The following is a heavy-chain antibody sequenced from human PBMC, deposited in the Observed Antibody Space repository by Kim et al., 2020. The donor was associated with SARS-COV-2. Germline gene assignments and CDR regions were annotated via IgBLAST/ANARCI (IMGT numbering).Heavy chain of an antibody. J-gene: IGHJ6*02. D-gene: IGHD3-10*01. CDR3: ARSGSGSYYYGMDV. CDR1: GFTFTTYA. V-gene: IGHV3-30*04. CDR2: ISYDGSNK. Sequence: GGSLRLSCVASGFTFTTYAMNWVRQAPGKGLEWVAVISYDGSNKYYADSVKGRFTISRDNSKNTLYLQMNSLRAEDTAVYYCARSGSGSYYYGMDVWGQGTTVTVSS.